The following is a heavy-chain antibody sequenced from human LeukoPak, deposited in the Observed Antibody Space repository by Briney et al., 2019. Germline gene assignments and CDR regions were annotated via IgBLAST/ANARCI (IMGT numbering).Heavy chain of an antibody. J-gene: IGHJ2*01. CDR1: GYSISSGYY. CDR2: IYHSGST. V-gene: IGHV4-38-2*02. CDR3: ARQYVDILTGYHRGELYWYFDL. D-gene: IGHD3-9*01. Sequence: SETLSLTCTVSGYSISSGYYWGWIRQPPGKGLEWIGSIYHSGSTYYNPSLKSRVTISVDTSKNQFSLKLSSVTAADTAVYYCARQYVDILTGYHRGELYWYFDLWGRGTLVTVSS.